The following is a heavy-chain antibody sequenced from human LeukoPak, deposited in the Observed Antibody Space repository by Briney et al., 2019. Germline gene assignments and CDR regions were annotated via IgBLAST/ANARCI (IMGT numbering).Heavy chain of an antibody. CDR3: AKKGIAVASYYFDY. Sequence: GGSLRLSCAASGFTVSSYAMSWVRQAPGKGLEWISAISGNGATKYYADSVKGRFTISRDTSTNTLYLQMNSLRAEDTAVYYCAKKGIAVASYYFDYWGQGTLVTVSS. J-gene: IGHJ4*02. V-gene: IGHV3-23*01. CDR1: GFTVSSYA. CDR2: ISGNGATK. D-gene: IGHD6-19*01.